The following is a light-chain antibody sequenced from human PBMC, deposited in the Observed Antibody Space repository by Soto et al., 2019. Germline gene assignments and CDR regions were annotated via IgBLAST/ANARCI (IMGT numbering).Light chain of an antibody. CDR3: SLYISGSTYV. CDR1: SSDVGSYNR. CDR2: EVN. J-gene: IGLJ1*01. Sequence: QSALTQLPSVSGSPGQSVTISCTGTSSDVGSYNRLSWYQQPPGTAPKLIMYEVNTRPSGVPDRFSGSKSGSTASLTISGLQAEDEADYYCSLYISGSTYVFGTGTKVTVL. V-gene: IGLV2-18*01.